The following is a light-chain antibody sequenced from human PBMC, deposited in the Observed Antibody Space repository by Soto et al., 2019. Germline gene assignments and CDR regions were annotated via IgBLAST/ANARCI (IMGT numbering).Light chain of an antibody. CDR2: GGS. V-gene: IGKV3-20*01. Sequence: EIVLTQTRATLPRAPEESTTRSCRSSQSIRSSSLAWYQQKPGQAPRLLIYGGSSRATGIPDRFSCGGSGTDFSLTFSRLETEDFSVYYCHQYGSSPLTFGGGTKVDIK. CDR3: HQYGSSPLT. J-gene: IGKJ4*01. CDR1: QSIRSSS.